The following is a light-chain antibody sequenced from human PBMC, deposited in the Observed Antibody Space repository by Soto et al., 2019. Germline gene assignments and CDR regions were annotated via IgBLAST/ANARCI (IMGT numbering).Light chain of an antibody. Sequence: EIVLTQSPGTLSLSPGERATLSCRASQSVSSSYLAWYQQKPGQSPRLLIYGASTRATGIPVRFSGSGSGTGFTLTISSLQSEDFAVYYCHQYNYWPTFGQGTKVDIK. V-gene: IGKV3-15*01. CDR3: HQYNYWPT. CDR1: QSVSSSY. CDR2: GAS. J-gene: IGKJ1*01.